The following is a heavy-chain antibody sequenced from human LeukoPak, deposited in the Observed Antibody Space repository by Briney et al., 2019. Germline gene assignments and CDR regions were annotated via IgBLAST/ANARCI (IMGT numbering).Heavy chain of an antibody. CDR1: GFTFSNYD. V-gene: IGHV3-30*18. CDR3: AKGWGSTLFDVFDI. J-gene: IGHJ3*02. Sequence: PGGSLRLSCAASGFTFSNYDIHWVRQAPGKGLEWVAVISNDGGNKYYADSVKGRFTISRDNSKNTLYLQMNSLRTEDTAVYYCAKGWGSTLFDVFDIWGQGTMVTVSS. CDR2: ISNDGGNK. D-gene: IGHD1-26*01.